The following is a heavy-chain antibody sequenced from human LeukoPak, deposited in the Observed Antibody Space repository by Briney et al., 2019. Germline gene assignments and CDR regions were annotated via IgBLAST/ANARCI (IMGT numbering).Heavy chain of an antibody. V-gene: IGHV3-13*01. CDR3: ARAANYDFWSGYRYGMDV. J-gene: IGHJ6*02. D-gene: IGHD3-3*01. CDR1: GFTFSSYD. Sequence: GGSLRLSCAASGFTFSSYDMHWVRQATGKGLEWVSAIGTAGDTYYPGSVKGRFTISRENAKNSLYLQMNSLRAEDTAVYYCARAANYDFWSGYRYGMDVWGQGTTVIVSS. CDR2: IGTAGDT.